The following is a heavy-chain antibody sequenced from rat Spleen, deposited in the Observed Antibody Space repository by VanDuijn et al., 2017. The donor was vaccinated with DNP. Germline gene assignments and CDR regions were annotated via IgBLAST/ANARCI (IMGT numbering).Heavy chain of an antibody. J-gene: IGHJ2*01. CDR1: GYSITSHY. Sequence: EVQLQESGPGLVKPSQSLSLTCSVTGYSITSHYWGWIRQFPGNKMVYIGHISYSGFTHYNPSLKSRISIPRDTPKNQFFLHLDSVTTDDTATYYCARYGSVALDYWGQGVMVTVSS. D-gene: IGHD3-3*01. V-gene: IGHV3-1*01. CDR3: ARYGSVALDY. CDR2: ISYSGFT.